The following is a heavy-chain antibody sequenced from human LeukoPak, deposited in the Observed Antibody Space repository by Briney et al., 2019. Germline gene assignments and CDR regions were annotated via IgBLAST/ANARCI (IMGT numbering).Heavy chain of an antibody. J-gene: IGHJ4*02. CDR2: ISSSGSYT. CDR1: GFTFSYYS. Sequence: PGGSLRLSCAGSGFTFSYYSVNWVRQAPGKGLEWVSSISSSGSYTYYADSVKGRFTISRDNSKNTLYLEMNSLRAEDTAVYYCAKDIGSYYDYWGQGILVTVSS. CDR3: AKDIGSYYDY. V-gene: IGHV3-21*01. D-gene: IGHD3-10*01.